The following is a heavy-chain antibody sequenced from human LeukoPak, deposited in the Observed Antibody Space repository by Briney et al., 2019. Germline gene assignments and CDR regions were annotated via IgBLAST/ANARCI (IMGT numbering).Heavy chain of an antibody. CDR2: ISYDGSNK. CDR1: GFTFSIYG. D-gene: IGHD2-15*01. J-gene: IGHJ6*02. Sequence: PGRSLRLSCAASGFTFSIYGMHWVRQAPGKGLEWVAVISYDGSNKYYADSVKGRFTISRDNSKNTLYLQMNSLRAEDTAVYYCAKDLGYCSGGSCYSDVYYGMDVWGQGTTVTVSS. V-gene: IGHV3-30*18. CDR3: AKDLGYCSGGSCYSDVYYGMDV.